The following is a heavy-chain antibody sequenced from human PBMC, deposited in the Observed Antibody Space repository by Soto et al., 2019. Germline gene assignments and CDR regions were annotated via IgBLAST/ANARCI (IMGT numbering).Heavy chain of an antibody. CDR1: GFTLNYLW. J-gene: IGHJ3*01. CDR3: VRGDRGGFDL. D-gene: IGHD2-21*02. CDR2: IHSDGSKT. Sequence: EVQLVESEGGLVQRGGSLKLSCAAPGFTLNYLWVPWVRQAPRQGLGWVSHIHSDGSKTTYADSVKGRFTISRDNAKNTLYLQMNSLRAEDTAVYYCVRGDRGGFDLWGQGTAVTVSS. V-gene: IGHV3-74*01.